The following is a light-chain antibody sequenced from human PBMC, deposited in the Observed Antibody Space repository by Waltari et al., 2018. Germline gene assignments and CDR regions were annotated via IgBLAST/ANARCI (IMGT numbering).Light chain of an antibody. CDR2: GAS. CDR1: QRVSSSY. Sequence: EVVLTQSPGTLSLSPGERATLSCRASQRVSSSYLAWYQQKPGQAPRLLIYGASSRATGIPDRFSGSGSGTDFTLTISRLEPEDFAVYICQQYGSSPITFGQGTR. J-gene: IGKJ5*01. V-gene: IGKV3-20*01. CDR3: QQYGSSPIT.